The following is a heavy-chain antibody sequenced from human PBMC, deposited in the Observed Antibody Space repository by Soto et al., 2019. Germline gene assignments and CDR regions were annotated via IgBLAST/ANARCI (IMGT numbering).Heavy chain of an antibody. CDR1: GFTFRSYA. J-gene: IGHJ6*02. D-gene: IGHD2-8*01. V-gene: IGHV3-23*01. CDR3: AKCTGYYGMDV. Sequence: GGSLRLSCGASGFTFRSYAMSWGRQAPGKGLEWVSAISVSGGSTCYADSVKGRFTISRDNAKNTLYLQMNSLRAEDTAVYYCAKCTGYYGMDVWGQGTTVTVSS. CDR2: ISVSGGST.